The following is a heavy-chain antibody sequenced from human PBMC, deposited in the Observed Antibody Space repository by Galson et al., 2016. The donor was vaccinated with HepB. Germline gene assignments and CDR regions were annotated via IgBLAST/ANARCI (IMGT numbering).Heavy chain of an antibody. V-gene: IGHV4-39*02. Sequence: SETLSLTCSVSGGSISTTTYFWGWIRQPPGKGLEWIGSIYYSTKTQYNLSLKSRVTMSVDTSKTHFSLNLRSVTAADTAVYYCARGGDSSGWYGSWFDPWGQGILVTVSS. J-gene: IGHJ5*02. D-gene: IGHD6-19*01. CDR2: IYYSTKT. CDR3: ARGGDSSGWYGSWFDP. CDR1: GGSISTTTYF.